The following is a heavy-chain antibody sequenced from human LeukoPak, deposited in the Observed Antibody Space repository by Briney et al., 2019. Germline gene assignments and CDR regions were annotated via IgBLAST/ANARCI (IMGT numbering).Heavy chain of an antibody. J-gene: IGHJ3*02. V-gene: IGHV3-30*18. D-gene: IGHD5-18*01. CDR1: GFTLSSHG. CDR3: AKDQGIQLWLRYTFDI. CDR2: ISYDGSNK. Sequence: PGGSLRLSCAASGFTLSSHGMHWVRQAPGKGLEWVAVISYDGSNKYYADSVKGRFTISRDNSKNTLYLQMNNLRAEDTAVYYCAKDQGIQLWLRYTFDIWGQGTMVTVSS.